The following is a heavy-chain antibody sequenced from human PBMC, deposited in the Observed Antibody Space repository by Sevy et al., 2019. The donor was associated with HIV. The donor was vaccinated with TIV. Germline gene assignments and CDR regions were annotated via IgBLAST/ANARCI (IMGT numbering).Heavy chain of an antibody. V-gene: IGHV3-48*01. CDR3: ARDDYYDSSGYYYGSAFDI. D-gene: IGHD3-22*01. Sequence: GGSLRLSCAASGFTFSSYSMNWVRLAPGKGLEWVSYLSSSSSTINYADSVKGRFTISRDNAKNSLFLQMNSLRAEDTAVYYCARDDYYDSSGYYYGSAFDIWDQGTMVTVSS. J-gene: IGHJ3*02. CDR1: GFTFSSYS. CDR2: LSSSSSTI.